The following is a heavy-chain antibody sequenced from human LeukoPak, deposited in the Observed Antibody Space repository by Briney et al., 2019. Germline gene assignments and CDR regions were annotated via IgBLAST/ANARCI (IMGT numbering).Heavy chain of an antibody. CDR3: ASLIVGATFDY. CDR2: IYHSGST. CDR1: GGSISSSNW. V-gene: IGHV4-4*02. Sequence: SETLSLTCAASGGSISSSNWWSWVRQPPGKGLEWIGEIYHSGSTNYNPSLKSRVTISVDKSKNQFSLKLSSVTAADTAVYYCASLIVGATFDYWGQGTLVTVSS. D-gene: IGHD1-26*01. J-gene: IGHJ4*02.